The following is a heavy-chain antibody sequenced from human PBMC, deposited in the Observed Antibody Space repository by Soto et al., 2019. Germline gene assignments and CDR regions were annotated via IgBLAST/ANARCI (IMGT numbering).Heavy chain of an antibody. J-gene: IGHJ6*02. D-gene: IGHD4-17*01. CDR3: ARHGVDYGDYASYYYYGMDV. V-gene: IGHV4-39*01. CDR2: IYYSGSA. Sequence: QVQLQESGPGLVKPSETLSLTCTVSGGSISSSTYYWGWIRQPPGKGLEWIGFIYYSGSAYYNPSLKRRVTISIDTSKNQFSLKRTSVTAADTAVFYCARHGVDYGDYASYYYYGMDVWGRGTTVTVSS. CDR1: GGSISSSTYY.